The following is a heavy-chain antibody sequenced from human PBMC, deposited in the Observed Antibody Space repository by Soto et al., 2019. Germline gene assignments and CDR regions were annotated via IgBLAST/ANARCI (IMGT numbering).Heavy chain of an antibody. CDR1: GGSFSGYY. D-gene: IGHD2-2*02. J-gene: IGHJ5*02. Sequence: PSETLSLTCEVYGGSFSGYYWSWIRQPPGKGLEWIGEIFHGGSTIYSPSLKSRVTISVDTSKNQFSLKLSSVTAADTAVYYCARSGEVAALPNWFDPWGQGTLVTVSS. CDR2: IFHGGST. CDR3: ARSGEVAALPNWFDP. V-gene: IGHV4-34*12.